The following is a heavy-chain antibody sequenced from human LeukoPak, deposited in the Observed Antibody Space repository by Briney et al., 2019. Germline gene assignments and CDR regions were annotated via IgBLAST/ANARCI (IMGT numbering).Heavy chain of an antibody. J-gene: IGHJ4*02. CDR2: ISWNSGSI. Sequence: GGSLRLSCAASGFTFDDYAMHWVRQAPGKGLEWVSGISWNSGSIGYADSVRGRFTISRDNPKNSLYLQMNSLRAEDTALYYCAKAGAYDSSGSFDYWGQGTLVTVSS. V-gene: IGHV3-9*01. CDR3: AKAGAYDSSGSFDY. D-gene: IGHD3-22*01. CDR1: GFTFDDYA.